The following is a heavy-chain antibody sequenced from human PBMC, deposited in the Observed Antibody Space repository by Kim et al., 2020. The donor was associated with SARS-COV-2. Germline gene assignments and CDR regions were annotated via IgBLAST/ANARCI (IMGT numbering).Heavy chain of an antibody. J-gene: IGHJ4*02. CDR1: GYTFTGYY. V-gene: IGHV1-2*02. CDR2: INPNSGGT. Sequence: ASVKVSCKASGYTFTGYYMHWVRQAPGQGLEWMGWINPNSGGTNYAQKFQGRVTMTRDTSISTAYMELSRLRSDDTAVYYCARGVWAAAVYFDYWGQGTLVTVSS. CDR3: ARGVWAAAVYFDY. D-gene: IGHD6-13*01.